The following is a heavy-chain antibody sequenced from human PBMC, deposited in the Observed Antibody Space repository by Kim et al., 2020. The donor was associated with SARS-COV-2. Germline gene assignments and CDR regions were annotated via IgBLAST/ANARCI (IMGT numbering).Heavy chain of an antibody. CDR2: ISYDGSNK. CDR3: ARDGDIVAPLPNRYYFDY. J-gene: IGHJ4*02. CDR1: GFTFSSYG. D-gene: IGHD5-12*01. V-gene: IGHV3-33*05. Sequence: GGSLRLSCAASGFTFSSYGMHWVRQAPGKGLEWVAVISYDGSNKYYADSVKGRFTISRDNSKNTLYLQMNSLRAEDTAVYYCARDGDIVAPLPNRYYFDYWGQGTLVTVSS.